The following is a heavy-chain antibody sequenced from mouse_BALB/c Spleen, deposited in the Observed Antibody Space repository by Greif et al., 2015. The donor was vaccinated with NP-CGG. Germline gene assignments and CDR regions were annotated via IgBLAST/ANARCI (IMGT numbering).Heavy chain of an antibody. CDR1: GYTFTSYW. D-gene: IGHD1-1*01. J-gene: IGHJ2*01. Sequence: QVQLKESGAELAKPGASVKMSCKASGYTFTSYWMHWVKQRPGQGLEWIGYINPSTGYTEYNQKFKDKATLTADKSFSTAYMQLSSLTSEDSAVYYCARKGGSSFDYWGQGTTLTVSS. V-gene: IGHV1-7*01. CDR3: ARKGGSSFDY. CDR2: INPSTGYT.